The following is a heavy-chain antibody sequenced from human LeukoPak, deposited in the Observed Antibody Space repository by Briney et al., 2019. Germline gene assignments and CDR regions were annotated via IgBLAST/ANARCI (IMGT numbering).Heavy chain of an antibody. CDR3: ASRGVVVPAALYYYYGMDV. D-gene: IGHD2-2*01. J-gene: IGHJ6*02. V-gene: IGHV1-69*04. CDR1: GGTFSSYA. CDR2: SIPILGIA. Sequence: SVKVSCKASGGTFSSYAISWVRQAPGQGLEWMGRSIPILGIANYAQKIQGRVTITADKSTSTAYMELSSLRSEDTAVYYCASRGVVVPAALYYYYGMDVWGQGTTVTVSS.